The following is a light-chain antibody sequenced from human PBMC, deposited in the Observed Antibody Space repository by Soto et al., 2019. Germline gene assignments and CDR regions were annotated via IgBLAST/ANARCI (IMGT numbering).Light chain of an antibody. CDR3: QQYGSSGT. CDR2: GAS. J-gene: IGKJ1*01. Sequence: EIVLTQSPGTLSLSPGERVTLSCRASHSVSSDYLAWYQQRPGQAPRLLIYGASNRATGIPDRFTGSGSGTDFTLTISRLEPEDFAVYYCQQYGSSGTFGQGTKVDIK. V-gene: IGKV3-20*01. CDR1: HSVSSDY.